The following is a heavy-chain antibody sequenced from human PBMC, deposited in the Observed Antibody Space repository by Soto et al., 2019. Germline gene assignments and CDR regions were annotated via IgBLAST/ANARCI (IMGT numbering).Heavy chain of an antibody. Sequence: QVHLVQSGAEVKKPGASVKVSCKGSGYGFTTYGITWVRQAPGQGLEWMAWISAHNGNTNYAQKLQGRVTVTRDTSLGTAYMELRSVRCVDTGVYYCARGWYGDYWGQGDLVSVSS. D-gene: IGHD2-15*01. V-gene: IGHV1-18*01. CDR3: ARGWYGDY. CDR1: GYGFTTYG. CDR2: ISAHNGNT. J-gene: IGHJ4*02.